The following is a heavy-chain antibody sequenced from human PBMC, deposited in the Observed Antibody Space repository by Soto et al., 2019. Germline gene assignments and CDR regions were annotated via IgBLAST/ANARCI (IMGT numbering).Heavy chain of an antibody. Sequence: QVQLQESGPRLVKPSGTLSLTCAVSGASISSTNWWTWVRQPPGKGLEWIGEIYHTGSTKYNPSLKSRVPTSLDKSNSQFSLNLRSVTAADTAVSYCAPLPPRIVVVVLPIPSWGQGTLVTVSS. CDR3: APLPPRIVVVVLPIPS. D-gene: IGHD2-15*01. CDR1: GASISSTNW. V-gene: IGHV4-4*02. J-gene: IGHJ4*02. CDR2: IYHTGST.